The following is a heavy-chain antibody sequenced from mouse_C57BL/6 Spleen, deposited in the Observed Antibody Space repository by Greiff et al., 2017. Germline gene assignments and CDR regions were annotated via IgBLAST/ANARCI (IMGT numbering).Heavy chain of an antibody. V-gene: IGHV1-55*01. CDR1: GYTFTSYW. D-gene: IGHD1-1*01. Sequence: QVQLQQPGAELVKPGASVKMSCKASGYTFTSYWITWVKQRPGQGLEWIGVIYPGSGSTNYNEKFKSKATLTVDTSSSTAYMQLSSLTSEDSAVYYCAREGYYYGSSPWLAYWGQGTLVTVSA. J-gene: IGHJ3*01. CDR3: AREGYYYGSSPWLAY. CDR2: IYPGSGST.